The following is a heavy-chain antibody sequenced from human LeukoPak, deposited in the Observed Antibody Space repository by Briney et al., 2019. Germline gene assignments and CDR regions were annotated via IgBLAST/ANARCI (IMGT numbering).Heavy chain of an antibody. Sequence: ASVKVSCKASGYTFTDYYMHWVRQAPGQGLEWMGIINPSGGSTSYAQKFQGRVTMTRDTSTSTVYMELSSLRSEDTAVYYCARAGYTSAPVSSPDIVVVVAATGGSDYWGQGTLVTVSS. CDR3: ARAGYTSAPVSSPDIVVVVAATGGSDY. V-gene: IGHV1-46*01. CDR1: GYTFTDYY. J-gene: IGHJ4*02. CDR2: INPSGGST. D-gene: IGHD2-15*01.